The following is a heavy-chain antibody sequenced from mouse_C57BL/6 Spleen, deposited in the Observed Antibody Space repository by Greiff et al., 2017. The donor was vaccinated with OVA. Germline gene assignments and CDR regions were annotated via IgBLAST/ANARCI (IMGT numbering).Heavy chain of an antibody. V-gene: IGHV1-55*01. D-gene: IGHD2-3*01. Sequence: VQLQQPGAELVKPGASVKMSCKASGYTFTSYWITWVKQRPGQGLEWIGDLYPGSGSTNYNEKFKSKATLTVDTSSSTAYMQLSSLTSEDSAVYYCALYDGYYVRYFDVWGTGTTVTVSS. CDR3: ALYDGYYVRYFDV. CDR1: GYTFTSYW. J-gene: IGHJ1*03. CDR2: LYPGSGST.